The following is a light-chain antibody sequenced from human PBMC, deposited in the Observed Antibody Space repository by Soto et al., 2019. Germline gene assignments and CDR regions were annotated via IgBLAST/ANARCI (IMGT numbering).Light chain of an antibody. CDR1: SSDVGGYNY. CDR2: EVS. Sequence: QSALTQPASVSGSPGQSITISCTGTSSDVGGYNYVSWYQQHPGKAPKLMICEVSNRPSGVSNRFSGSKSGNTASLTISGLQAEDEADYYCRSYTSSSTLVFGTGTKLTVL. J-gene: IGLJ1*01. V-gene: IGLV2-14*01. CDR3: RSYTSSSTLV.